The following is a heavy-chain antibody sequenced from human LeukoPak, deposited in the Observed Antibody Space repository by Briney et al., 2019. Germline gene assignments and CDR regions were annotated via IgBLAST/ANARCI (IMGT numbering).Heavy chain of an antibody. Sequence: ASVKVSCKASGYTFTSYDINWVRQATGQGLEWMGWMNPNSGNTGYAQKFQGRVTMTRNTSISTAYMELSSLRSEDTAVYYCARGSRGGELKRKRWFGPWGQGTLVTVSS. CDR2: MNPNSGNT. J-gene: IGHJ5*02. D-gene: IGHD1-26*01. V-gene: IGHV1-8*01. CDR1: GYTFTSYD. CDR3: ARGSRGGELKRKRWFGP.